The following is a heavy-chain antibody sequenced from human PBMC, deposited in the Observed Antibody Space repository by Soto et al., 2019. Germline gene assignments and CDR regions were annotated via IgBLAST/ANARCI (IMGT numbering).Heavy chain of an antibody. J-gene: IGHJ4*02. D-gene: IGHD3-16*01. Sequence: GASVKVSCKASGYTFTSYGISWVRQAPGQGLEWMGWISAYNGNTNYAQKLQGRVTMTTDASTNTAYMELRSLRSDDTAVYYCASPLGGDFDYWGQGTLVTVSS. CDR3: ASPLGGDFDY. CDR2: ISAYNGNT. CDR1: GYTFTSYG. V-gene: IGHV1-18*01.